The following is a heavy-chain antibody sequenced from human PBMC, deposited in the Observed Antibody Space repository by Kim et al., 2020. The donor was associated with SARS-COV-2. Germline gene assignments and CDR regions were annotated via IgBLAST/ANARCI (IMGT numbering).Heavy chain of an antibody. CDR3: AREGLLWFGESPSWFDP. CDR1: GGSISSGGYY. Sequence: SETLSLTCTVSGGSISSGGYYWSWIRQHPGKGLEWIGYIYYSGSTYYNPSLKSRVTISVDTSKNQFSLKLSSVTAADTAVYYCAREGLLWFGESPSWFDPWGQGTLVTVSS. V-gene: IGHV4-31*03. D-gene: IGHD3-10*01. CDR2: IYYSGST. J-gene: IGHJ5*02.